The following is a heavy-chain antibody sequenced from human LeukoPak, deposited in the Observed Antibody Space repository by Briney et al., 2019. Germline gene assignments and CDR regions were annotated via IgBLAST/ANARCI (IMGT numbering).Heavy chain of an antibody. CDR1: GYSFSIYG. CDR3: ARLGTAMDFDY. V-gene: IGHV1-18*01. J-gene: IGHJ4*02. Sequence: ASVKVSCKASGYSFSIYGISWVRQAPGQGLEWMGWISAYNGNTNYAQKLQGRVTMTTDTSTSTAYMELRSLRSDDTAVYYCARLGTAMDFDYWGQGTLVTVSS. D-gene: IGHD5-18*01. CDR2: ISAYNGNT.